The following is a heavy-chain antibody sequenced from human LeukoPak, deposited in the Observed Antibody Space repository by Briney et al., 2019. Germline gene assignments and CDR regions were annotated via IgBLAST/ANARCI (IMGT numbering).Heavy chain of an antibody. CDR1: GFTFSSYA. CDR2: VSGSGGST. Sequence: PGGSLRLSCAASGFTFSSYAMTWVRQATGKGLEWVSTVSGSGGSTYYADSVKGRFTISRDNSKNTLYLQMNSLRVEDTAVYYCARETPRRGETRDGYRWGQGTLVTVSS. J-gene: IGHJ4*02. CDR3: ARETPRRGETRDGYR. V-gene: IGHV3-23*01. D-gene: IGHD5-24*01.